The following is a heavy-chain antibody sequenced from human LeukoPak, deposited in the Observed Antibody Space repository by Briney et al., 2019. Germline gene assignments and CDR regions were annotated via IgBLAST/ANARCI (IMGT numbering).Heavy chain of an antibody. CDR1: GFTFSIYG. J-gene: IGHJ4*02. CDR2: MSGSGGST. CDR3: ARGGTYSSSSGDY. V-gene: IGHV3-23*01. D-gene: IGHD6-13*01. Sequence: PGGSLRLSCAASGFTFSIYGMSWVRQAPGRGLEWVSAMSGSGGSTYYADSVKGRFTISRDNAKNSLYLQMNSLRAEDTAVYYCARGGTYSSSSGDYWGQGTLVTVSS.